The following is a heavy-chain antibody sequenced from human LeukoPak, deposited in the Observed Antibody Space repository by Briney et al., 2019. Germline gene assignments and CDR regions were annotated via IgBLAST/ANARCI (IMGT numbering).Heavy chain of an antibody. CDR1: GGTFSRYA. D-gene: IGHD2-21*02. CDR3: ASLRTVVAAIHGMDV. Sequence: ASVKVSCKASGGTFSRYAISWVRQAPGQGLEWMGGIIPIFGTTNYAQKFQGRVTITADESTSTAYMDLSSLRSEDTAVYYCASLRTVVAAIHGMDVWGQGTTVTVSS. V-gene: IGHV1-69*13. J-gene: IGHJ6*02. CDR2: IIPIFGTT.